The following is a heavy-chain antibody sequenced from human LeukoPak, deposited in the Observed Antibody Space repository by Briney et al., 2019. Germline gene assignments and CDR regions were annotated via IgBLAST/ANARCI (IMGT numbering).Heavy chain of an antibody. D-gene: IGHD2-15*01. J-gene: IGHJ2*01. CDR2: LYYTGTT. CDR3: ARELSRWYFDL. V-gene: IGHV4-39*07. Sequence: TSETLSLTCTVSGGSIGSSYYWGWIRQPPGKGLEWIGSLYYTGTTYYNPSLKSRVTISVDRSKNQFSLKLSSVTAADTAVYYCARELSRWYFDLWGRGTLVTVSS. CDR1: GGSIGSSYY.